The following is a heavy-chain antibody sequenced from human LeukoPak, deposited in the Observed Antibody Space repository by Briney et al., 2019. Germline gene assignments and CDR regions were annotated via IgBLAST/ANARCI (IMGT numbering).Heavy chain of an antibody. CDR2: INHSGST. D-gene: IGHD6-19*01. CDR1: SGSISSYY. J-gene: IGHJ4*02. V-gene: IGHV4-34*01. Sequence: SETLSLTCTVSSGSISSYYWSWIRQPPGKGLEWIGEINHSGSTNYNPSLKSRVTISVDTSKNQFSLKLSSVTAADTAVYYCAGASGWYEYFDYWGQGTLVTVSS. CDR3: AGASGWYEYFDY.